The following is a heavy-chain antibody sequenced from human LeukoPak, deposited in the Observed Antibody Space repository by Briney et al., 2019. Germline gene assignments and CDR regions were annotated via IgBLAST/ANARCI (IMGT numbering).Heavy chain of an antibody. CDR3: AKSHPTTYYYGAGSYPKDYYYYGMDV. CDR2: ICGIGGNT. V-gene: IGHV3-23*01. D-gene: IGHD3-10*01. J-gene: IGHJ6*02. Sequence: SLTLSSPLSGFTLSSYAMSWVRQAPGKGLEGVSSICGIGGNTYYAELVKGRITISRDNTKNTLYLQMNSPRAEDTAECYCAKSHPTTYYYGAGSYPKDYYYYGMDVWGQGTTVTVSS. CDR1: GFTLSSYA.